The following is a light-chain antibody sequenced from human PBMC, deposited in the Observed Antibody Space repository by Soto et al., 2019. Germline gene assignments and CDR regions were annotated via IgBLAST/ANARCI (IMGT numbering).Light chain of an antibody. CDR2: GAS. CDR3: QQYGSSPQT. J-gene: IGKJ1*01. V-gene: IGKV3-20*01. Sequence: EIVLTQSPATLSFSPGERVTLSCRASQSVSSYLAWYQQKPGQAPRLLIYGASSRATGIPDRFSGSGSGTDFTLTISRLEPEDFAVYYCQQYGSSPQTFGQGTKVDIK. CDR1: QSVSSY.